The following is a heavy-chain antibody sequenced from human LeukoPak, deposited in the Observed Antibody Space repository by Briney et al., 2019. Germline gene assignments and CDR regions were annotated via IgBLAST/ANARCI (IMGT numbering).Heavy chain of an antibody. Sequence: ASVKVSCKASGYTFTGYYMHWVRQAPGQGLEWMGWISAYNGNTNYAQKLQGRVTMTTDTSTSTAYMELRSLRSDDTAVYYCARDSRRGWFDPWGQGTLVTVSS. CDR1: GYTFTGYY. J-gene: IGHJ5*02. CDR3: ARDSRRGWFDP. CDR2: ISAYNGNT. D-gene: IGHD3-10*01. V-gene: IGHV1-18*04.